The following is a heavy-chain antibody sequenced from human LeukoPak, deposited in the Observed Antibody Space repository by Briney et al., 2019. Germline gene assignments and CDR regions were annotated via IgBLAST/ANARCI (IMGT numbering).Heavy chain of an antibody. V-gene: IGHV3-23*01. J-gene: IGHJ5*02. D-gene: IGHD2-21*01. CDR1: GFTFTSYA. CDR3: AKDLVGPFDP. CDR2: ISGSGGST. Sequence: PGGSLRLSCAASGFTFTSYAMSWVRQAPGKGLEWVSAISGSGGSTYYADSVKGRFTISRDNSKNTLYLQMNSLRADDTAVYYCAKDLVGPFDPWGQGTLVTVSS.